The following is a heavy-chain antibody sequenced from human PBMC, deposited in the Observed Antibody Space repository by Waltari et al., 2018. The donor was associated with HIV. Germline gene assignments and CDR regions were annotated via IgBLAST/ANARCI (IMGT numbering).Heavy chain of an antibody. CDR2: IYSGGST. Sequence: EVQLVESGGGLIQPGGSLRLSCAASGFTVSSNYMSWVRQAPGKGREWVSVIYSGGSTYYADSVKGRFTISRDNSKNTLYLQMNSLRAEDTAVYYCAREAHYGDLYFDYWGQGTLVTVSS. D-gene: IGHD4-17*01. J-gene: IGHJ4*02. V-gene: IGHV3-53*01. CDR1: GFTVSSNY. CDR3: AREAHYGDLYFDY.